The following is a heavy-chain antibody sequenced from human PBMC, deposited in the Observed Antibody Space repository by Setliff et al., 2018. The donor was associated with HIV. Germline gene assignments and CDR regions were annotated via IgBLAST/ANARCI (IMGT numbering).Heavy chain of an antibody. Sequence: GGSLRLSCAASGFTFDVYAMSWVRQAPGKGLVWVSRITGEGSSTSYADSVKGRFTISRDNAKNKLYLQMNSLRAEDTAVYYCALAGRAVYYWGQGTLVTVSS. J-gene: IGHJ4*02. CDR3: ALAGRAVYY. CDR1: GFTFDVYA. D-gene: IGHD6-19*01. CDR2: ITGEGSST. V-gene: IGHV3-74*01.